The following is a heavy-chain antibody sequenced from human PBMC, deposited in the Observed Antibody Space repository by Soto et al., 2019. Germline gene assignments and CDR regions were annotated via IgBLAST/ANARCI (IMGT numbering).Heavy chain of an antibody. D-gene: IGHD3-22*01. V-gene: IGHV4-31*02. CDR3: ARALVTDYNSRDYHYYFAMDV. Sequence: SETLSLTCVDPGGPVSGDDLYWSWIRHLPGKGLEWIANVYHTGTTYYNPSLKSRVSMSVDTSQNQFSLILASVTAADTAVYYCARALVTDYNSRDYHYYFAMDVWGQGTSVTVSS. J-gene: IGHJ6*02. CDR2: VYHTGTT. CDR1: GGPVSGDDLY.